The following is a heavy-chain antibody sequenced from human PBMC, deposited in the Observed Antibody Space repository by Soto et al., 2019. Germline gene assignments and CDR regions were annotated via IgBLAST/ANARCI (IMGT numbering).Heavy chain of an antibody. V-gene: IGHV3-7*01. J-gene: IGHJ3*02. D-gene: IGHD6-19*01. Sequence: GESLKISCAASGFTFSSYWMSWVRQAPGKGLEWVANIKQDGSEKYYVDSVKGRFTISRDNAKNSLYLQMNSLRAEDTAVYYCARIVAVADDAFDIWGQGTMVTVSS. CDR1: GFTFSSYW. CDR3: ARIVAVADDAFDI. CDR2: IKQDGSEK.